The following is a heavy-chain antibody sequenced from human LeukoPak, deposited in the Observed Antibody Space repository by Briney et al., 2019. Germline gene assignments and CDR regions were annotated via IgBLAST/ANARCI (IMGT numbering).Heavy chain of an antibody. V-gene: IGHV4-4*07. CDR1: GGSISNSY. D-gene: IGHD6-19*01. CDR2: IDVSGSF. CDR3: ARVASSGWYPFDS. Sequence: SETLSLTCTVSGGSISNSYWTWIRQPAGKGLEWIGRIDVSGSFNYNPSLKSRVTMSVDRSNNQFSLNLSPVTAADTAVYYCARVASSGWYPFDSWGQGTLVTVSS. J-gene: IGHJ4*02.